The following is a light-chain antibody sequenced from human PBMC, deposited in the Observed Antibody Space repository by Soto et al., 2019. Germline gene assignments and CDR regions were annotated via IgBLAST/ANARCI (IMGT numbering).Light chain of an antibody. V-gene: IGLV2-14*03. J-gene: IGLJ2*01. Sequence: QSALTQPASVSGSPGQSITISCTGTSSDVGGYNSVSWYQQHPGKAPKLMIYDVSTRPSGVSNRFSGSKSGNTASLTISGLQAEDEADYYCSSYTSSSTLGFGGGTKLTVL. CDR1: SSDVGGYNS. CDR2: DVS. CDR3: SSYTSSSTLG.